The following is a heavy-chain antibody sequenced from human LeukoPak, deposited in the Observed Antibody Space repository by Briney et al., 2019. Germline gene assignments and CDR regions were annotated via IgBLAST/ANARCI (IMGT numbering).Heavy chain of an antibody. CDR1: GGSRSGYY. CDR3: ARQWLVSPLFDY. Sequence: AETLSLTCAVYGGSRSGYYWSWIRQPPGKRLEWMGEINHSGNTNYKPSLKSRVTISIETAKNQLSLKLSSMTPADTAVAYCARQWLVSPLFDYWGQGTLVTVSS. V-gene: IGHV4-34*01. J-gene: IGHJ4*02. CDR2: INHSGNT. D-gene: IGHD6-19*01.